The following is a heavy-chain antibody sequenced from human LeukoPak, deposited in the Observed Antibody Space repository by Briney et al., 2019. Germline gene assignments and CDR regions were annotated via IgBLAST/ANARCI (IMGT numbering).Heavy chain of an antibody. J-gene: IGHJ4*02. CDR3: AKEEDYDILTGSPYY. CDR2: ISGSGGST. D-gene: IGHD3-9*01. CDR1: XYA. Sequence: XYAMSGVRQAPGKGLEGVSHISGSGGSTYYADSVKGRFTIPRHHSKNPLYLQMNSLRAEDTAVYYCAKEEDYDILTGSPYYWGQGTLVTVSS. V-gene: IGHV3-23*01.